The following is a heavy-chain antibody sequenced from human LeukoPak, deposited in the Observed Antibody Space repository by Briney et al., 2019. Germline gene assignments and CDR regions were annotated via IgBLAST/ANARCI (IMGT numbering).Heavy chain of an antibody. CDR2: FIPMFGTA. CDR1: GGTFSSYA. Sequence: GASVKVSCKASGGTFSSYAISWVRQAPGQGLEWMGGFIPMFGTANYAQKFQDRVTITADKSASTAYMELSSLRSEDTAVYYCARRSLRVVTAHYYFDYWGQGTLVTVSS. CDR3: ARRSLRVVTAHYYFDY. D-gene: IGHD2-21*02. V-gene: IGHV1-69*06. J-gene: IGHJ4*02.